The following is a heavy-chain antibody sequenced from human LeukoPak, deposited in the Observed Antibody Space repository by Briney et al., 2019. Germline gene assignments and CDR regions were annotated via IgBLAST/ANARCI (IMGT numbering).Heavy chain of an antibody. Sequence: PGGALRLSCAASGFTFSGFWMNWGRQAPGKGLEWVANIKQDGSEKYFVDSVKGRFTISRDNAKNSLYLQMNSLRAEDTAVYYCARDSSRLWWAPSGYYGMDVWGQGTTVTVSS. CDR3: ARDSSRLWWAPSGYYGMDV. D-gene: IGHD2-21*01. J-gene: IGHJ6*02. CDR2: IKQDGSEK. CDR1: GFTFSGFW. V-gene: IGHV3-7*01.